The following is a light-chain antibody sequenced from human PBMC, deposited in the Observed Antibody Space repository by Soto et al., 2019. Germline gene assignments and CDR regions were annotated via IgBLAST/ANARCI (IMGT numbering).Light chain of an antibody. V-gene: IGKV3-15*01. Sequence: EIVMTQSPASLSVSPGDGATLSCRASQSVASNVAWYKQKPGQGPRLLIYGASTRAVGVPARFSGSGSGTDFTLTISSLQSEDFAVCYCQQYHNWPPQYTFGQGTKLQIK. CDR3: QQYHNWPPQYT. CDR2: GAS. CDR1: QSVASN. J-gene: IGKJ2*01.